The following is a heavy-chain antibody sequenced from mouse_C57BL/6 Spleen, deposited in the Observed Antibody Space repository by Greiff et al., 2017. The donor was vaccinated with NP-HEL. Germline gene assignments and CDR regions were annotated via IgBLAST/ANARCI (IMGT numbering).Heavy chain of an antibody. D-gene: IGHD2-4*01. CDR2: IDPSDSYT. CDR3: ARGGYDYGQDY. J-gene: IGHJ2*01. V-gene: IGHV1-59*01. CDR1: GYTFTSYW. Sequence: QVHVKQPGAELVRPGTSVKLSCKASGYTFTSYWMHWVKQRPGQGLEWIGVIDPSDSYTNYNQKFKGKATLTVDTSSSTAYMQLSSLTSEDSAVYYCARGGYDYGQDYWGQGTTLTVSS.